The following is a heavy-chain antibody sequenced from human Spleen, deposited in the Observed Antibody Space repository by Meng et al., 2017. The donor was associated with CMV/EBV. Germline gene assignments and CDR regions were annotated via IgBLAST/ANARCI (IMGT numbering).Heavy chain of an antibody. J-gene: IGHJ4*02. Sequence: SGYTFTHYWIGWVRQMPGKGLEWMGIIYPGDSDTRYSPSFQGQVTISADKSISTAYLQWSSLKASDTAIYYCARQELAYSSSWYLAYWGQGTLVTVSS. CDR2: IYPGDSDT. D-gene: IGHD6-13*01. V-gene: IGHV5-51*01. CDR3: ARQELAYSSSWYLAY. CDR1: GYTFTHYW.